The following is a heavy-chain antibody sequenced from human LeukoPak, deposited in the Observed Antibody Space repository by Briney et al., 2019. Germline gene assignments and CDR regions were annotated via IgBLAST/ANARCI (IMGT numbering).Heavy chain of an antibody. D-gene: IGHD3-9*01. CDR3: ASDVRCYDIVTVYDY. CDR2: ISYDGSNK. V-gene: IGHV3-30*04. CDR1: GFTFSSYA. J-gene: IGHJ4*02. Sequence: PGGSLRLSCAASGFTFSSYAMHWVRQAPGKGLEWVAVISYDGSNKYYADSVKGRFTISRDNSKNTLYLQMNSLRAEDTAVYYCASDVRCYDIVTVYDYWGQGTLVTASA.